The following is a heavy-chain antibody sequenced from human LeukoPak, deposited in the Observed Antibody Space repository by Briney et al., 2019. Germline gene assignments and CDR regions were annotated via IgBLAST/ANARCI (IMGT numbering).Heavy chain of an antibody. J-gene: IGHJ4*02. CDR2: INPNSGGT. V-gene: IGHV1-2*06. Sequence: ASVKVSCKASGYTFTGYYMHWVRQAPGQGLEWMERINPNSGGTNYAQKFQGRVTMTRDTSISTAYMELSRLRSDDTAVYYCARSPFRSGWYTGDYWGQGTLVTVSS. CDR1: GYTFTGYY. D-gene: IGHD6-19*01. CDR3: ARSPFRSGWYTGDY.